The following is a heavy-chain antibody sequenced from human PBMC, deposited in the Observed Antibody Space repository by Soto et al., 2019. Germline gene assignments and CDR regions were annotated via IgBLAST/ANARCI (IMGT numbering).Heavy chain of an antibody. CDR1: GFTFSSYW. V-gene: IGHV3-74*01. D-gene: IGHD3-3*01. J-gene: IGHJ6*03. CDR2: INSDGSST. Sequence: EVQVVESGGGLVQPGGSLRLSCAASGFTFSSYWMHWVRQAPGKGLVWVSRINSDGSSTSYVDSVKGRFTISRDNAKNTLYLQMNSLRAEDTAVYYCARSARITILNPSAPYYYYMDVWGKGTTVTVSS. CDR3: ARSARITILNPSAPYYYYMDV.